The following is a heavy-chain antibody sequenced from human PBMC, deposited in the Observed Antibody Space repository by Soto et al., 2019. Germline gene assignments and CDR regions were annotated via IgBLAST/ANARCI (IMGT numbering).Heavy chain of an antibody. V-gene: IGHV4-34*01. Sequence: QVQLQQWGAGLLKPSETLSLTCAVYGGSFSGYYWSWIRQPPGKGLEWIGEINHSGSTNYNPSLKNRVTISVDTSKNHFSLKLSSVTAADTVVYYCALSSTSCSHWGQGTLVTVSS. CDR2: INHSGST. D-gene: IGHD2-2*01. CDR1: GGSFSGYY. J-gene: IGHJ4*02. CDR3: ALSSTSCSH.